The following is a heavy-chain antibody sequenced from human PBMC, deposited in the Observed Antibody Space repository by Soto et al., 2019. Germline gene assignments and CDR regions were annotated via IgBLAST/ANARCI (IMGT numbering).Heavy chain of an antibody. V-gene: IGHV1-46*01. J-gene: IGHJ3*02. D-gene: IGHD2-15*01. CDR1: GSTFTSYH. CDR2: INPSGGST. CDR3: ARDLGGTTAEGAFDI. Sequence: ASVNVSCKPSGSTFTSYHMNWVRHAPGQGLEWMGIINPSGGSTSYAQKFQGRVTMTRDTSTSTVYMELSSLRSEDTAVYYCARDLGGTTAEGAFDIWGQGTMVTVSS.